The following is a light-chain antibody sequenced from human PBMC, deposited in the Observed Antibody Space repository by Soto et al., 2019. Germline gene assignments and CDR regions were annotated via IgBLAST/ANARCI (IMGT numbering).Light chain of an antibody. Sequence: EVVLTQSPATLSLSPGERATLSCRASQNVRTFLDWYQQKPGQAPRLLIYGASNRATGIPARFSGSGSGTEFPLTISSLEPEDFAVYYCQQHSHWPPWTFGQGTRVEIQ. CDR1: QNVRTF. J-gene: IGKJ1*01. V-gene: IGKV3-11*01. CDR3: QQHSHWPPWT. CDR2: GAS.